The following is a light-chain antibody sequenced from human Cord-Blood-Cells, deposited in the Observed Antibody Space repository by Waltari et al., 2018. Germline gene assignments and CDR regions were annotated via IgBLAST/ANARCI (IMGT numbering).Light chain of an antibody. CDR1: QSISSY. V-gene: IGKV1-39*01. CDR2: AAS. Sequence: LQMTPPPSSVSATVRDRVTTTSRASQSISSYLNWYQQKPGKAPKLLIYAASSLQSGVPSRFSGSGSGTDFTLTISSLQPEDFATYYCQQSYSTLWTFGQGTKVEIK. J-gene: IGKJ1*01. CDR3: QQSYSTLWT.